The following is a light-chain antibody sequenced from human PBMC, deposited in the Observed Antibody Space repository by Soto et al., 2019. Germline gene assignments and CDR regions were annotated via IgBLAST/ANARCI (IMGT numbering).Light chain of an antibody. CDR1: QSVSSN. V-gene: IGKV3-15*01. CDR3: QQYNNWPPLT. Sequence: EIVMTQSPATLSVSPGERATLSCRASQSVSSNLAWYQQKPGQAPRLLIYGASTRATGIPARFSGSGSGTEFTLTISSLQSEDSAVYYCQQYNNWPPLTFGGGTKVAIK. J-gene: IGKJ4*01. CDR2: GAS.